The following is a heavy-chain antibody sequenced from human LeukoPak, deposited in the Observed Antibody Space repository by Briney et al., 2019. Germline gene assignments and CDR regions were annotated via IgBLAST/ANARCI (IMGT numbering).Heavy chain of an antibody. CDR2: ISHDGSNK. CDR1: GFTFSSYG. J-gene: IGHJ5*02. V-gene: IGHV3-30*18. Sequence: GRSLRLSCAASGFTFSSYGMHWVRQAPGKGLEWVAVISHDGSNKYYADSVKGRFTISRDNSKNTLYLQMNSLRAEDTAVYYCAKDNWFDPWGQGTLVTVSS. CDR3: AKDNWFDP.